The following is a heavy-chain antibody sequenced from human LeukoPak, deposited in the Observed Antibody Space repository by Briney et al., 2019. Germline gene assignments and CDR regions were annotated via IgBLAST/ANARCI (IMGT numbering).Heavy chain of an antibody. J-gene: IGHJ4*02. V-gene: IGHV3-53*01. CDR3: AREGITVAGTLDY. CDR2: ISDIDTT. D-gene: IGHD6-19*01. CDR1: GFTVTNYF. Sequence: GGSLRLSCAASGFTVTNYFMHWVRQAPGKGLEWVSSISDIDTTYYADSVKGRFTISRDNSRDSLYLQMNSLRADDTAVYYCAREGITVAGTLDYWGQGTLVTVSS.